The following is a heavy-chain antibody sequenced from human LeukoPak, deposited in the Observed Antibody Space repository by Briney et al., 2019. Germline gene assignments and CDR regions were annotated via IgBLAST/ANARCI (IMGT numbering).Heavy chain of an antibody. V-gene: IGHV3-48*04. CDR1: GFTVGSYS. CDR3: AKDYGSGSYYLYYFDY. Sequence: GGSLRLSCAASGFTVGSYSMNWVRQAPGKGLEWVSYISSSSGTIYYADSVKGRFTISRDNAKNSLYLQMNSLRAEDTAVYYCAKDYGSGSYYLYYFDYWGQGTLVTVSS. J-gene: IGHJ4*02. CDR2: ISSSSGTI. D-gene: IGHD3-10*01.